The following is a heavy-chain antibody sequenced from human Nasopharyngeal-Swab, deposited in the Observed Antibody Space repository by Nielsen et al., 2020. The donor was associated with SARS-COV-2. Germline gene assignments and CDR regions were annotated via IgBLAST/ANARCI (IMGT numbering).Heavy chain of an antibody. V-gene: IGHV1-2*06. CDR2: INPNSGGT. D-gene: IGHD1/OR15-1a*01. CDR3: ARVRGLGWNRPFYYGMDV. Sequence: WVRQAPGQGLEWMGRINPNSGGTNYAQKFQGRVTMTRDTSISTAYMELSRLRSDDTAVYYCARVRGLGWNRPFYYGMDVWGQGTTGTVSS. J-gene: IGHJ6*02.